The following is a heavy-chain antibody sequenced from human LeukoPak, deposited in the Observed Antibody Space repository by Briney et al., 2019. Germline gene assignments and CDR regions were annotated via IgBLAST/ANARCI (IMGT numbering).Heavy chain of an antibody. Sequence: GESLQISCEGAGYSFTSYWIGWVRQMPGKGLGWMGIIYPGDSDTRYSPSFQGQVTISADKSISTAYLQWSSLKASDTAMYYCARGDSSGYYSPPDYWGQGTLVTVSS. V-gene: IGHV5-51*01. J-gene: IGHJ4*02. CDR1: GYSFTSYW. D-gene: IGHD3-22*01. CDR2: IYPGDSDT. CDR3: ARGDSSGYYSPPDY.